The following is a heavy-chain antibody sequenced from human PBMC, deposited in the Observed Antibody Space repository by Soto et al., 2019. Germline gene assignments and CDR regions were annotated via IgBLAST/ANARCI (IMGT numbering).Heavy chain of an antibody. V-gene: IGHV1-69*01. Sequence: QVQLVQSGAEVKKPGSSVKVSCKASGGTFSSYAISWVRQAPGQGLEWMGGVIPIFGTANYAQKFQGRVTITADESTSTAYMELSRLRSEDTAVYYCAVNLYCSSTSCYAYYYYGMDVWGQGTTVTVSS. CDR3: AVNLYCSSTSCYAYYYYGMDV. CDR2: VIPIFGTA. J-gene: IGHJ6*02. D-gene: IGHD2-2*01. CDR1: GGTFSSYA.